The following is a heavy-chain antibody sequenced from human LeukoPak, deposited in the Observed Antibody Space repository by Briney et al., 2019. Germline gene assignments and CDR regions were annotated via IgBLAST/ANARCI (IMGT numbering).Heavy chain of an antibody. D-gene: IGHD5-12*01. V-gene: IGHV3-74*01. CDR1: GFTFSSYW. J-gene: IGHJ4*02. CDR2: INSDGSST. Sequence: GGSLRLSCAASGFTFSSYWMHWVRQAPGRGLVWVSRINSDGSSTSYADSVKGRFTISRDNAKNTLYLQMNSLRAEDTAVYYCARTLKWLQAHDYWGQGTLVTVSS. CDR3: ARTLKWLQAHDY.